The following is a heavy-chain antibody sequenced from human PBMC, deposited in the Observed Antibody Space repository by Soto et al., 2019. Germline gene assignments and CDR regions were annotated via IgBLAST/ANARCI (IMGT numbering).Heavy chain of an antibody. Sequence: EVQLLESGGGLVQPGGSLRLSCAASGFTFSSYAMSWVRQAPGKGLEWVSVISGSGGSTYYADSVKGRFTISRDNSKNTLYLQMTSLRAEDTDVYYCAKIGGLERPFLPFDIWGQGTMVTVSS. J-gene: IGHJ3*02. V-gene: IGHV3-23*01. CDR1: GFTFSSYA. D-gene: IGHD1-1*01. CDR2: ISGSGGST. CDR3: AKIGGLERPFLPFDI.